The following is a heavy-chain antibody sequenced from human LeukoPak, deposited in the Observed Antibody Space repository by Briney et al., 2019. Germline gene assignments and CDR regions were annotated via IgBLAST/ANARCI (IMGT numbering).Heavy chain of an antibody. J-gene: IGHJ5*02. D-gene: IGHD2-2*01. Sequence: PSETLSLTCTASVCSISSYYWSWIRQPPGKGLEWIGYIYYSGSTNYNPSLKSRVTISVDTSKNQFSLKLSSVTAADTAVYYCARVCTSCPDNWFDPWGQGTLVTVSS. CDR3: ARVCTSCPDNWFDP. CDR1: VCSISSYY. CDR2: IYYSGST. V-gene: IGHV4-59*01.